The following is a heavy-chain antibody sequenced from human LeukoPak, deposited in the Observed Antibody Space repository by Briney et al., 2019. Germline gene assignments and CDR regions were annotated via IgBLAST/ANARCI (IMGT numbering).Heavy chain of an antibody. CDR3: ARGVSHRNFDWLFY. Sequence: PSETLSLTCTVSGDSISGNYWTWIRQPPGKGLEWIGYIYYSGSTNYNASLKSRVTISVDTSKNQFSLKLSSVTAADTAIYYCARGVSHRNFDWLFYWGQGTLVTVSS. CDR2: IYYSGST. J-gene: IGHJ4*02. D-gene: IGHD3-9*01. CDR1: GDSISGNY. V-gene: IGHV4-59*12.